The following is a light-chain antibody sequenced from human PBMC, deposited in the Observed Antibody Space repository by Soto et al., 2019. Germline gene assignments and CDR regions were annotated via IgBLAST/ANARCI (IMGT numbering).Light chain of an antibody. J-gene: IGKJ1*01. V-gene: IGKV3-15*01. CDR3: QQYYDWPWT. Sequence: EKVMTQSPGSLSVSPGERAALSCRASQSVGSNLAWYQRKPGQAPRLLIYGASTRATGIPSRFSGSGSGTEFTLTISSLQSVDFAVYYCQQYYDWPWTFGQGTTVEIK. CDR2: GAS. CDR1: QSVGSN.